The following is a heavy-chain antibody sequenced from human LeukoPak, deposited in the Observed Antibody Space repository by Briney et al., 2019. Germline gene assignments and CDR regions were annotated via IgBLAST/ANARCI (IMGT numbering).Heavy chain of an antibody. CDR3: ARDFNDYYYYYMDV. J-gene: IGHJ6*03. CDR1: GGSISSYY. Sequence: SETLSLTCTVSGGSISSYYWSWIRQPAGKGLEWIGRIYTSGSTNYNPSLKSRVTMSVDTSKNQFSLKLSSVTAADTAVYYCARDFNDYYYYYMDVWGKGTTVTVSS. CDR2: IYTSGST. V-gene: IGHV4-4*07.